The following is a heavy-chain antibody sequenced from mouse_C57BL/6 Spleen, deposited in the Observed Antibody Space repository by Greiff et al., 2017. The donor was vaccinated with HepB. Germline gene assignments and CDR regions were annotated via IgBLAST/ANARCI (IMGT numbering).Heavy chain of an antibody. CDR1: GFTFSDYG. D-gene: IGHD2-4*01. CDR3: ARPGIKAWFAY. CDR2: ISSGSSTI. J-gene: IGHJ3*01. V-gene: IGHV5-17*01. Sequence: EVHLVESGGGLVKPGGSLKLSCAASGFTFSDYGMHWVRQAPEKGLEWVAYISSGSSTIYYADTVKGRFTISRDNAKNTLFLQMTSLRSEDTAMYYCARPGIKAWFAYWGQGTLVTVSA.